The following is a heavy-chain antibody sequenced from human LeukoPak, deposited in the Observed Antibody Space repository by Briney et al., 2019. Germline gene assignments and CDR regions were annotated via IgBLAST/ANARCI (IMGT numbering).Heavy chain of an antibody. V-gene: IGHV1-46*01. CDR2: INPSGGST. D-gene: IGHD1-26*01. Sequence: ASVKVSCKASGYTFTSYYMHWVRQAPGQGLEWVGLINPSGGSTSYAQKFQGRVTMTRDMSTSTVYMELSSLRSEDTAVYYCARDSYSGSYYFDYWGQGTLVTVSS. CDR1: GYTFTSYY. CDR3: ARDSYSGSYYFDY. J-gene: IGHJ4*02.